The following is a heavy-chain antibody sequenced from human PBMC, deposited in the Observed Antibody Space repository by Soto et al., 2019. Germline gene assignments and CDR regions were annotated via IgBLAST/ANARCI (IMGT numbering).Heavy chain of an antibody. V-gene: IGHV3-73*01. CDR1: GFTFSGSA. CDR2: IRSKANSYAT. Sequence: GGSLRLSCAASGFTFSGSAMHWVRQASGKGLEWVGRIRSKANSYATAYAASVKGRFTISRDDSKNTAYLQMNSLKTEDTAVYYCTRHSPHITIFGVVPSDWGQGTLVTVSS. CDR3: TRHSPHITIFGVVPSD. J-gene: IGHJ4*02. D-gene: IGHD3-3*01.